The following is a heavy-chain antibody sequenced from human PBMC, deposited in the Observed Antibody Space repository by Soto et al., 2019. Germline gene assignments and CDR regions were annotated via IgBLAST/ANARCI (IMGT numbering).Heavy chain of an antibody. J-gene: IGHJ5*02. CDR3: AKDARIAAARMFDP. Sequence: GESLKISCAASGFTFSSYAMSWVRQAPGKGLEWVSAISGSGGSTYYADSVKGRFTISRDNSKNTLYLQMNSLRAEDTAVYYCAKDARIAAARMFDPWGQGTLVTVSS. CDR2: ISGSGGST. V-gene: IGHV3-23*01. CDR1: GFTFSSYA. D-gene: IGHD6-13*01.